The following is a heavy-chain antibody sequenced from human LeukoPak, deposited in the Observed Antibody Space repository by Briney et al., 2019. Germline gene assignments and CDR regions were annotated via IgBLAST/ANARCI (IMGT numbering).Heavy chain of an antibody. CDR2: ITRSNYI. CDR1: GFTFSSYS. Sequence: GGSLRLSCAASGFTFSSYSMNWVRQAPGKGLEWVSSITRSNYIYYADSVKGRFTISRDNAKNTLYLQMNSLRAEDTAVYYCATLVGATPLVDYWGQGTLVTVSS. CDR3: ATLVGATPLVDY. J-gene: IGHJ4*02. D-gene: IGHD1-26*01. V-gene: IGHV3-21*01.